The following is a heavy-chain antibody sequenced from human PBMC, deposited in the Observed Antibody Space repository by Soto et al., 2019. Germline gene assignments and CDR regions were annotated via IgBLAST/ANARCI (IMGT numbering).Heavy chain of an antibody. D-gene: IGHD3-22*01. CDR1: GYTFTSYD. V-gene: IGHV1-8*01. CDR2: MNPNSGNT. J-gene: IGHJ4*01. CDR3: ARSFYYDDGSGYYYY. Sequence: ASVKVSCKASGYTFTSYDINWVRQATGQGFEWMGWMNPNSGNTGYAQKLQGRVTMTTDTSTSTAYMELRSLRSDDTAVYYCARSFYYDDGSGYYYYSAQRSLVTVS.